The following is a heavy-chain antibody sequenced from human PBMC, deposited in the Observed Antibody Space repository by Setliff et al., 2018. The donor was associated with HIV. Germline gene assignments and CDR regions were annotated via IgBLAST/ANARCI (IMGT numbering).Heavy chain of an antibody. D-gene: IGHD3-22*01. CDR3: VKGFPRRYLDSSGYYYFDY. V-gene: IGHV3-23*01. Sequence: GESLKISCAASGFIFSSYAMNWVRQAPGKGLEWVSAISGSADSTYYAHSVRGRFTISRDNSKNTLYLQMNSLRAEDTAVYYCVKGFPRRYLDSSGYYYFDYWGLGTLVTVSS. CDR2: ISGSADST. CDR1: GFIFSSYA. J-gene: IGHJ4*02.